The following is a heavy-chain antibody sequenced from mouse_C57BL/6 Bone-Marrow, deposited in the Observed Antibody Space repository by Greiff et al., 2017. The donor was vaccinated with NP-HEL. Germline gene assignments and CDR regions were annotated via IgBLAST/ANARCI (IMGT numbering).Heavy chain of an antibody. D-gene: IGHD2-5*01. V-gene: IGHV5-17*01. CDR1: GFTFSDYG. CDR3: ARGYSNYRFAY. Sequence: EVQVVESGGGLVKPGGSLKLSCAASGFTFSDYGMHWVRQAPEKGLEWVAYISSGSSTIYYVDTVKGRFTISRDNAKNTLFLQMTSLRSEDTAMYYGARGYSNYRFAYWGKGTLVTVSA. J-gene: IGHJ3*01. CDR2: ISSGSSTI.